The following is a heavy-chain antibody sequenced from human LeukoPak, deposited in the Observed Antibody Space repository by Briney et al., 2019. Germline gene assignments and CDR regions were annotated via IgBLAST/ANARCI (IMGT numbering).Heavy chain of an antibody. J-gene: IGHJ6*02. D-gene: IGHD3-10*01. CDR1: GYTFTSYY. Sequence: ASVKVSCKASGYTFTSYYMHWVRQAPGQGLEWMGIINPSGGSTSYAQKFQGRVTMTRDTSTSTVYMELSGLRSEDTAVYYCARSPGRGSGSYSTTWYGMDVWGQGTTVTVSS. CDR3: ARSPGRGSGSYSTTWYGMDV. V-gene: IGHV1-46*01. CDR2: INPSGGST.